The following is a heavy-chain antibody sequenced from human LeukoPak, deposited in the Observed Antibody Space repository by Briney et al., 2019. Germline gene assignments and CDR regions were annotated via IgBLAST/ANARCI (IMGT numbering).Heavy chain of an antibody. CDR3: AASGSYLDYYYSMDV. Sequence: GESLKISCAASGFSFSNYGMHWVRQAPGKGLEWVTFIRHDGGNAYYADSVKGRFTISRDNSKNTLYLQMNGLRAEDTAVYYCAASGSYLDYYYSMDVWGKGTTVTVSS. J-gene: IGHJ6*03. V-gene: IGHV3-30*02. CDR2: IRHDGGNA. CDR1: GFSFSNYG. D-gene: IGHD1-26*01.